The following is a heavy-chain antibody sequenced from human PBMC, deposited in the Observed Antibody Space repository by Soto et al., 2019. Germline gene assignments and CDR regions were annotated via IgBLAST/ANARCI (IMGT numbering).Heavy chain of an antibody. V-gene: IGHV3-30*03. CDR1: GFSVNEQS. Sequence: GGSLRLSCAASGFSVNEQSVYWVRQAPGKGLEWVSRFSHGGTCSDYADSVKGRLTISRDNSKNTLYVQMNSLRAEDTAVYYCARDGGDLRYSEWIAHLFDHWGQGALVTVSS. CDR2: FSHGGTCS. J-gene: IGHJ4*02. D-gene: IGHD3-9*01. CDR3: ARDGGDLRYSEWIAHLFDH.